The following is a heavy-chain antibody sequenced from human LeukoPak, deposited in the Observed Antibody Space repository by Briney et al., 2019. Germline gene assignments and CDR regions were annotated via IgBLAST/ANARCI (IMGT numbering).Heavy chain of an antibody. V-gene: IGHV3-48*01. CDR2: ISSSSSTI. CDR3: ARIDYADY. CDR1: GFTFSSYS. Sequence: PGGSLRLSCAASGFTFSSYSMNWVRRAPGKGLEWVSYISSSSSTIYYADSVKGRFTISRDNAKNSLYLQMNSLRAEDTAVYYCARIDYADYWGQGTLVTVSS. D-gene: IGHD4-17*01. J-gene: IGHJ4*02.